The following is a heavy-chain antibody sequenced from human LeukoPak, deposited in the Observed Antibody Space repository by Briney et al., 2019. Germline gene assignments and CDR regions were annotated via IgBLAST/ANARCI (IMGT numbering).Heavy chain of an antibody. CDR2: ISWDGGST. Sequence: PGGSLRLSCAASGFTFDDYAMHWVRQAPGKGLEWVSLISWDGGSTYYADSVKGRFTISRDNSKNSLYLQMNSLRAEDTALYYCAKDNSYYGSGSYYRRGGYYYGMDVWGQGTTVTVSS. V-gene: IGHV3-43D*03. J-gene: IGHJ6*02. CDR1: GFTFDDYA. CDR3: AKDNSYYGSGSYYRRGGYYYGMDV. D-gene: IGHD3-10*01.